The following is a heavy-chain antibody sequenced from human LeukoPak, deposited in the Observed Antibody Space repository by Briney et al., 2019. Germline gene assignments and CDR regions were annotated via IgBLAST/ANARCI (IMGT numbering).Heavy chain of an antibody. J-gene: IGHJ4*02. CDR2: IYSGGST. CDR1: GFTVSSNY. CDR3: ARDPSGLGSYYGTYFDY. D-gene: IGHD3-10*01. Sequence: GGSLRLSCAASGFTVSSNYMSWVRQAPGKGLEWVSVIYSGGSTYYADSVKGRFTISRDNSKNTLYLQMNSLRAEDTAVYYCARDPSGLGSYYGTYFDYWGQGTLVTVSS. V-gene: IGHV3-53*05.